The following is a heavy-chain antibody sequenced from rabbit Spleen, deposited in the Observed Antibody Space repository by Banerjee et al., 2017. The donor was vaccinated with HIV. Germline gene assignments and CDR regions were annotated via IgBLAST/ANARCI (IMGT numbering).Heavy chain of an antibody. Sequence: QQQLEESGGGLVKPEGSLTLTCTASGFSFSTSYLICWVRQAPGKGLEWIACIEGGSSAFSYFASWAKGRFTCSKTSSTTVTLQMTSLTAADTATYFCARDTGSSFSSYGMDLWGQGTLVTVS. V-gene: IGHV1S45*01. CDR1: GFSFSTSYL. CDR3: ARDTGSSFSSYGMDL. J-gene: IGHJ6*01. CDR2: IEGGSSAFS. D-gene: IGHD8-1*01.